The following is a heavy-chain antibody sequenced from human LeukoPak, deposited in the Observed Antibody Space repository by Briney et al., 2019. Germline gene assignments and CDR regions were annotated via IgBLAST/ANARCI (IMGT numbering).Heavy chain of an antibody. CDR2: ISGSGGST. CDR3: ARGKYPGAFDI. Sequence: GGSLRLSCGASGFTFSNYAMNWVRQAPGKGLEWVSGISGSGGSTYYADSVKGRFTISRDNSKNTLYLQMNSLRAEDTAVYYCARGKYPGAFDIWGQGTMVTVSS. D-gene: IGHD2-2*01. J-gene: IGHJ3*02. V-gene: IGHV3-23*01. CDR1: GFTFSNYA.